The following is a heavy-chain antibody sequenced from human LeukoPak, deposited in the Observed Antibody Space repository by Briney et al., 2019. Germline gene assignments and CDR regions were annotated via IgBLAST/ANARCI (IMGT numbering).Heavy chain of an antibody. Sequence: ASVKVSCKASGGTFSSYAISWVRQAPGKGLEWMGGIIPIFGTANYAQKFQGRVTITADESTSTAYMELSGLRSEDTAMYYCGRWAGSSTRDGFWSGPFNFWGQGTLVSVS. CDR3: GRWAGSSTRDGFWSGPFNF. J-gene: IGHJ4*02. V-gene: IGHV1-69*13. CDR2: IIPIFGTA. CDR1: GGTFSSYA. D-gene: IGHD3-3*01.